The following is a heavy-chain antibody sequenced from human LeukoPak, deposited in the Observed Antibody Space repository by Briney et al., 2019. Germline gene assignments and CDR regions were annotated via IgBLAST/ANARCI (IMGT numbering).Heavy chain of an antibody. J-gene: IGHJ4*02. Sequence: KPSGTLSLTCAVSGDSISSNHWWTWVRQSPGKGLEWIAEIHPGGTINYNPSLKSRVTISIDKSKNQFSLRLTSVTAADTAVYYCAVHPLSLGCHWGQGTLVTVSS. D-gene: IGHD3-16*01. V-gene: IGHV4-4*02. CDR3: AVHPLSLGCH. CDR1: GDSISSNHW. CDR2: IHPGGTI.